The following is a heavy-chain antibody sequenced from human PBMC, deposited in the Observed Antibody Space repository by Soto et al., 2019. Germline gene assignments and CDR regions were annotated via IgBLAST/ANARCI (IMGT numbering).Heavy chain of an antibody. CDR2: ISLHNGDT. D-gene: IGHD2-15*01. J-gene: IGHJ4*02. CDR1: GISYG. Sequence: QVHLVQSGAEVKKPGASVKVSCKAVGISYGISWVRQAPGQGLEWMGWISLHNGDTNNAPNLHGRITMTTDTSTSTTYMELRSLRSDDTAVYYCATDEKDDCSSINCHYFDHWGQGTLVTVSS. V-gene: IGHV1-18*04. CDR3: ATDEKDDCSSINCHYFDH.